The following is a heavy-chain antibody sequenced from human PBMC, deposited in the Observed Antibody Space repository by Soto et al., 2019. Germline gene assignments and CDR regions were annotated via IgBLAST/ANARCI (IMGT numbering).Heavy chain of an antibody. CDR3: ARNYYDSSGHFDYFDY. CDR2: IYYSGST. D-gene: IGHD3-22*01. V-gene: IGHV4-39*01. J-gene: IGHJ4*02. Sequence: SETLSLTCTVSGGSISSSSYYWGWIRQPPGKGLEWIGSIYYSGSTYYNPSLKSRVTISVDTSKNQFSLKLSSVTAADTAVYYCARNYYDSSGHFDYFDYWGQGTLVTVSS. CDR1: GGSISSSSYY.